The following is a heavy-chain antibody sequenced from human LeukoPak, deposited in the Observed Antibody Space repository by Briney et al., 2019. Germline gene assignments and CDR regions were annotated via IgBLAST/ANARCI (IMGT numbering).Heavy chain of an antibody. V-gene: IGHV3-73*01. D-gene: IGHD6-13*01. CDR3: TRRDIAAAGTYYYYYYMDV. J-gene: IGHJ6*03. CDR2: IRCKANSYAT. Sequence: GGSLRLSCAASGFTFSGSAMHWVRQASGKGLEWVGLIRCKANSYATAYAVSVKGRVTISRDDSKNTAYLQMNSLKTEDTAVYYCTRRDIAAAGTYYYYYYMDVWGKGTKVT. CDR1: GFTFSGSA.